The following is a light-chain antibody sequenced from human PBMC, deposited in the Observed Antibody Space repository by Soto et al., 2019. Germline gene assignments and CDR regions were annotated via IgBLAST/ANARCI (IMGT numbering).Light chain of an antibody. V-gene: IGKV1-12*01. CDR2: AAS. Sequence: DIQMTQYTSSVSASVGDRFTVTCRSSEDIIAWLAWYQQKPGKAPKLLIYAASSLQSGVPSRFSGSGSGTDFTLTISSLQPEDFATYYCQHADSFPLITFGQGTLLEI. CDR1: EDIIAW. CDR3: QHADSFPLIT. J-gene: IGKJ5*01.